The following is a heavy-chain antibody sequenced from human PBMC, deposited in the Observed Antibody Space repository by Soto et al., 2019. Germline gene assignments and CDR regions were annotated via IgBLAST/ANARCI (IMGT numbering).Heavy chain of an antibody. J-gene: IGHJ6*02. CDR2: ITAGNDNT. CDR1: GYTFISFS. D-gene: IGHD5-18*01. CDR3: ARGRGYSVGSNGVDV. Sequence: QVQLVQSGAQVKTPGASVKVSCKASGYTFISFSIHWLRQAPGQRPEWTGWITAGNDNTYFSQKFQGRVTITRDTSANTVYMEVSSLRSEDTAVYYCARGRGYSVGSNGVDVWGQGTTVIVSS. V-gene: IGHV1-3*01.